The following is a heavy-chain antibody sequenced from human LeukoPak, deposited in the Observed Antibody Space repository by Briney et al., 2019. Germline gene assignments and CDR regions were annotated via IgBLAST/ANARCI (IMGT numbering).Heavy chain of an antibody. Sequence: PGESLKISCKGSGYSFTSYWIGWVRQMPGKGLEWMGIIYPGDSDTRYSPSFQGQVTISADKSISTAYLQWSSLKASDTAMYYCVRLEGGNFEYYYYYYMDVWGKGTTVTVSS. V-gene: IGHV5-51*01. J-gene: IGHJ6*03. D-gene: IGHD4-23*01. CDR2: IYPGDSDT. CDR1: GYSFTSYW. CDR3: VRLEGGNFEYYYYYYMDV.